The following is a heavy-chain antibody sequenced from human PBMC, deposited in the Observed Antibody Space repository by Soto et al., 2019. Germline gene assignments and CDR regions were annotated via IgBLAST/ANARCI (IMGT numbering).Heavy chain of an antibody. CDR2: IYYSGST. V-gene: IGHV4-59*01. Sequence: PSETLSLTCTVAGGSISSCYWSWVQQPQWKGLEWIGYIYYSGSTNYNPSLKSRVTISVDTSKNQFSLKLSSVTAADTAVYYCASTGPFRYDFWSGYYNYWGQGTLVTVSS. CDR3: ASTGPFRYDFWSGYYNY. CDR1: GGSISSCY. J-gene: IGHJ4*02. D-gene: IGHD3-3*01.